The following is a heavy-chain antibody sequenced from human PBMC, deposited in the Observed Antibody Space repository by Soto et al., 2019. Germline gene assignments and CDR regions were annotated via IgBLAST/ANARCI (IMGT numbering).Heavy chain of an antibody. D-gene: IGHD1-26*01. V-gene: IGHV3-23*01. CDR2: ISDSGGRT. J-gene: IGHJ4*02. CDR3: ARGGAMGVDY. CDR1: GFTFSIYA. Sequence: GGSLRLSCVASGFTFSIYAMGWVRQAPGKGLEWVSVISDSGGRTEYADSVKGRFTISRDNAKNIVFLHVNGLTDEDTAVYYCARGGAMGVDYWGQGTLVTVSS.